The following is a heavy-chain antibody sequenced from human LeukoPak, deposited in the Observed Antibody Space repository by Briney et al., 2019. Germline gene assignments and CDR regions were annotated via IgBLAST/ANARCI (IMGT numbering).Heavy chain of an antibody. CDR2: IIPIFGTA. CDR3: ARGSRWGDLDY. D-gene: IGHD3-10*01. Sequence: SVKVSCKDSGGTFSSHAISRVRQAPGQGHEWMGRIIPIFGTANYAQKFQGRVTITTDESTSTAYMELSSLRSEDTAVYYCARGSRWGDLDYWGQGTLVTVSS. CDR1: GGTFSSHA. J-gene: IGHJ4*02. V-gene: IGHV1-69*05.